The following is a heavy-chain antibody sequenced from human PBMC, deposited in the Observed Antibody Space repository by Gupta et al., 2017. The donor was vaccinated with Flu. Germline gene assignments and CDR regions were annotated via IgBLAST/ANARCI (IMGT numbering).Heavy chain of an antibody. CDR3: AKGSKGGGFCTSTSCYRFDY. J-gene: IGHJ4*02. D-gene: IGHD2-2*01. Sequence: LEWVSSISGGGGSTYYADSVKGRFTISRDNSKNTLYLQMNSLRAEDTAVYYCAKGSKGGGFCTSTSCYRFDYWGQGTLVTVSS. CDR2: ISGGGGST. V-gene: IGHV3-23*01.